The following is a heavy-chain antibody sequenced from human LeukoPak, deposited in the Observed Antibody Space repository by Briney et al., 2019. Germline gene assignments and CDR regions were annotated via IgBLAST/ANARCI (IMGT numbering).Heavy chain of an antibody. CDR3: ARRITMVRGED. CDR2: IYYSGST. Sequence: SETLSLTCTVSGGSINTPNYYWGWIRQTPGKGLGWIGSIYYSGSTYYNPSLKSRVTISVDTSKNQFSLKLSSVTAADTAVYYCARRITMVRGEDWGQGTLVTVSS. J-gene: IGHJ4*02. V-gene: IGHV4-39*07. CDR1: GGSINTPNYY. D-gene: IGHD3-10*01.